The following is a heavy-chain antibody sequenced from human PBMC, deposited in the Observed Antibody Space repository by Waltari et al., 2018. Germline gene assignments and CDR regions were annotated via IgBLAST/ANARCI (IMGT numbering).Heavy chain of an antibody. CDR1: GVSITSSRHY. J-gene: IGHJ3*01. Sequence: QLQLQESGPGLVKPSETLSLTCSVSGVSITSSRHYWGWIRQPPGQGLEWIATMSYSGATYSSPALKSRVTISRDTSKNQLSLTLDSVTATDAAVYYCAIYMGASLGTAAFDVWGQGTMVTVSS. V-gene: IGHV4-39*01. D-gene: IGHD1-1*01. CDR2: MSYSGAT. CDR3: AIYMGASLGTAAFDV.